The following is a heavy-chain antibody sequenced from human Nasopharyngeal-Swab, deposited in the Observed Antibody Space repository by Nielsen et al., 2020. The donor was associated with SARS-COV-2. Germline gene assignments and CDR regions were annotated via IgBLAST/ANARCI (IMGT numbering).Heavy chain of an antibody. CDR2: ISSSCSTI. CDR3: ARAGLLDY. J-gene: IGHJ4*02. V-gene: IGHV3-48*02. D-gene: IGHD3-16*01. Sequence: GESLKISCAASGFTFSTYSMHWVRQAPGKGLEWISYISSSCSTIYYADSVKGRFTISRDNAKNSLYLQMNSLRDEDTAVYYCARAGLLDYWGQGTLVTVSS. CDR1: GFTFSTYS.